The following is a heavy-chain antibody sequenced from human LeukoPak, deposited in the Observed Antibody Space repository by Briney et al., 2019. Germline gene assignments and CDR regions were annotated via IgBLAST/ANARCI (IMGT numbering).Heavy chain of an antibody. D-gene: IGHD2-2*01. CDR3: ARGDCSSTTCFHYYFDY. CDR1: GAFFSGNY. CDR2: INHSGST. Sequence: SETLSLTCVVYGAFFSGNYWTWIRQLPGKGLEWIGEINHSGSTNYNPSLKSRVTMSVDTSKNQFSLKLSSVTAADTAVYFCARGDCSSTTCFHYYFDYWGQGTLVTVSS. V-gene: IGHV4-34*01. J-gene: IGHJ4*02.